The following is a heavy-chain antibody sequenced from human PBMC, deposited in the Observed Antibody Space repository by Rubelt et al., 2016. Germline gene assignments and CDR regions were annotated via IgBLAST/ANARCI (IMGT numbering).Heavy chain of an antibody. D-gene: IGHD2-15*01. Sequence: QVQLVQSGAEVKKPGASVKVSCKVSGYTLTELSMHWVRQAPGKGLEWMGGFDPEDVENIYAQKFQGRVTMTEDTSTDPAYMGLSSLGSEDTAVYYCATVSCSGGSCYSLSLGYWGQGTLVTVSS. CDR3: ATVSCSGGSCYSLSLGY. CDR2: FDPEDVEN. V-gene: IGHV1-24*01. CDR1: GYTLTELS. J-gene: IGHJ4*02.